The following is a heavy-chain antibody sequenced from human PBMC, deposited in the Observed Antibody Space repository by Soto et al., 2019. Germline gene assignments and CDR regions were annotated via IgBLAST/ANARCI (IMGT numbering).Heavy chain of an antibody. D-gene: IGHD6-19*01. CDR3: ARESEWLVDGMDV. CDR2: ISKSSSTI. Sequence: PGGSLRLSCAASGFTFSSNHMNWVRQAPGKGLEWVSYISKSSSTIYYADSVKGRFTISRDNDKNSLYLQMNSLRDEDTAVYYCARESEWLVDGMDVWGQGTTVTVSS. J-gene: IGHJ6*02. CDR1: GFTFSSNH. V-gene: IGHV3-48*02.